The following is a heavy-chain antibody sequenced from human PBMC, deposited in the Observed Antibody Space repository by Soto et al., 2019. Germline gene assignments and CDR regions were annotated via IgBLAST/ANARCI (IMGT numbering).Heavy chain of an antibody. D-gene: IGHD3-22*01. Sequence: PSETLSLTCAVSGVSIINSHWWTWVRQPPGKGLDWIGEIHHSGNTKYNPSLKSRVTISVDKPKNQFSLRLSSVTAADTAVYYCARDVGNYFDSTPAGQFDFWGQGTLVTVSS. V-gene: IGHV4-4*02. CDR2: IHHSGNT. J-gene: IGHJ4*02. CDR3: ARDVGNYFDSTPAGQFDF. CDR1: GVSIINSHW.